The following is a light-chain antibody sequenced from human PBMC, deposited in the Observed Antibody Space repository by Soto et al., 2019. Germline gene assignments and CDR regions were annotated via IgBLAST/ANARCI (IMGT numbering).Light chain of an antibody. CDR1: QSVSSDY. J-gene: IGKJ5*01. CDR3: QQYGDSPIT. CDR2: GAS. V-gene: IGKV3-20*01. Sequence: EIVMTQSPAALSVSPGERATLSCRASQSVSSDYLAWYQQKPGRAPRLLIYGASSRATGIPDTFSGSGSGTDFTLTISRLEPEDFAVYYCQQYGDSPITFGQGTRLEIK.